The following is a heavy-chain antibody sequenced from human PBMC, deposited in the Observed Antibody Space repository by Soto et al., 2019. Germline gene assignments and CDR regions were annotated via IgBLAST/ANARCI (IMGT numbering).Heavy chain of an antibody. CDR1: GFPFSCCA. CDR2: IHGGGDYT. J-gene: IGHJ2*01. CDR3: AENRGPGSYTTWSFDC. V-gene: IGHV3-23*01. Sequence: EMQVLESGGGLVQPGGSLRLSCVASGFPFSCCAMSWVRQAPGRGLEWVSTIHGGGDYTHYTDSVRGRFTISRDNSRNTVCLQMNSLTVGYTAMYYRAENRGPGSYTTWSFDCLGRGTPVTVSS. D-gene: IGHD1-26*01.